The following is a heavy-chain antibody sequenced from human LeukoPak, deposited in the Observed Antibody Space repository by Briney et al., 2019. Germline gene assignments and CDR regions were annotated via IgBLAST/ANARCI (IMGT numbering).Heavy chain of an antibody. J-gene: IGHJ5*02. CDR2: ISSSGSTI. CDR3: ARAGSCCSSTSCYEGDNWFDP. D-gene: IGHD2-2*01. Sequence: GGSLRLSCAASGFTFSSYEMNWVRQAPGKGLEWVSYISSSGSTIYYADSVKGRFTISRDNAKNSLYLQMNSLRAEDTAVYYCARAGSCCSSTSCYEGDNWFDPWGQGTLVTVSS. CDR1: GFTFSSYE. V-gene: IGHV3-48*03.